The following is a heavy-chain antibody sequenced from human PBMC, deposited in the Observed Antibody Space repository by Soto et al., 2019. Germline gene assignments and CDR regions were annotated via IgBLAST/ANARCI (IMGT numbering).Heavy chain of an antibody. D-gene: IGHD4-4*01. V-gene: IGHV3-74*01. CDR3: PISLTVTTTPGAFDI. J-gene: IGHJ3*02. Sequence: GGSLRLSCAASGFTFSSYWMHWVRQAPGKGLVWVSRINSDGSSTSYADSVKGRFTISRDNAKNTLYLQMNSLRAEDTAVYYCPISLTVTTTPGAFDIWGQGTMVTVSS. CDR2: INSDGSST. CDR1: GFTFSSYW.